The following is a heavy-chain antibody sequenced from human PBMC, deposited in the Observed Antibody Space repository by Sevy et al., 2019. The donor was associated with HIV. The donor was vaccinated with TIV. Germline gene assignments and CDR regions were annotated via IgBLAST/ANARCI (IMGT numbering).Heavy chain of an antibody. CDR3: ARSLGGGYGSGSYYRPRIHYYYYGMDV. CDR2: MNPNSGNT. CDR1: GYTFTSYD. D-gene: IGHD3-10*01. Sequence: ASVKVSCKASGYTFTSYDINWVRQATGQGLEWMGWMNPNSGNTGYAQKFQGRVTMTRNTSISTAYMELSSLRSEDPAVYYCARSLGGGYGSGSYYRPRIHYYYYGMDVWGQGTTVTVSS. J-gene: IGHJ6*02. V-gene: IGHV1-8*01.